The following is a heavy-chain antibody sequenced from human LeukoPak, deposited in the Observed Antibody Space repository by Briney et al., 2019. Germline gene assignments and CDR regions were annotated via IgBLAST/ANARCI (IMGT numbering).Heavy chain of an antibody. V-gene: IGHV3-33*08. J-gene: IGHJ4*02. Sequence: PGGSLRLSCAASGFTFSTYAMTWVRQAPGKGLEWVAVIWYDGSNKYYADSVKGRFTISRDNSKNTLYLQMNSLRAEDTAVYYCARDKFLGYCSGGSCYCDYWGQGTLVTVSS. D-gene: IGHD2-15*01. CDR2: IWYDGSNK. CDR3: ARDKFLGYCSGGSCYCDY. CDR1: GFTFSTYA.